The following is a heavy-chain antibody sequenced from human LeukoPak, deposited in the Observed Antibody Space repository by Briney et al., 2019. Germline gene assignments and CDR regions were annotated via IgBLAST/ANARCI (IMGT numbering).Heavy chain of an antibody. V-gene: IGHV4-34*01. CDR2: INHSGSA. CDR1: GGSFSGYY. Sequence: SETLSLTCAVYGGSFSGYYWSWIRQPPGKGLEWIGEINHSGSANYNPSLKSRVTISVDTSKNQFSLKLSSVTAADTAVYYCARSPLNTVRGVLYSSGMDVWGKGTTVTVSS. J-gene: IGHJ6*04. CDR3: ARSPLNTVRGVLYSSGMDV. D-gene: IGHD3-10*01.